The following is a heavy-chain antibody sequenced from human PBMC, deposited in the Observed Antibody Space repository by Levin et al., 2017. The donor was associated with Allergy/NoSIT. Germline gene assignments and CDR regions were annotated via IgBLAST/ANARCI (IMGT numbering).Heavy chain of an antibody. J-gene: IGHJ6*03. V-gene: IGHV4-34*01. CDR1: GGSFSGYY. D-gene: IGHD2-2*01. CDR2: TSHSGST. Sequence: SETLSLTCVVYGGSFSGYYWSWIRQSPGKGLEWIGETSHSGSTSYNPSLESRATISLDTSNNQFSLRLSSVTAADTAVYYCARELVVPAATFAYYYYYMDVWGRGTTVTVSS. CDR3: ARELVVPAATFAYYYYYMDV.